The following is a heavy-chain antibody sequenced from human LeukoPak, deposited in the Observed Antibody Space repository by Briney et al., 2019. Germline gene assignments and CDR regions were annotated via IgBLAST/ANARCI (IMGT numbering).Heavy chain of an antibody. CDR3: ARGDVRSRFDP. J-gene: IGHJ5*02. D-gene: IGHD3-10*01. CDR1: GGSISSSNW. V-gene: IGHV4-4*02. Sequence: SETLSLTCAVSGGSISSSNWWSWVRQPPGKGLEGIGEIYQSGGTNYNRSLKSRVTISVDKSKNQFSLKLSSVTAADTAVYYCARGDVRSRFDPWGQGTLVTVSS. CDR2: IYQSGGT.